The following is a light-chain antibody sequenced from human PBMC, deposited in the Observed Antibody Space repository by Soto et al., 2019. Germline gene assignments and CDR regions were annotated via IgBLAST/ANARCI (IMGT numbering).Light chain of an antibody. CDR3: SSYTRSTTWV. J-gene: IGLJ3*02. Sequence: QSVLTQPASVSGSPGQSITISCTGTSSDVGNYNLVSWYQQRPGKAPKLMVYEVSKRPSGVSNRFSGSKSGNTASLTISGLQAEDEADFYCSSYTRSTTWVFGGGTKLTVL. CDR2: EVS. V-gene: IGLV2-14*02. CDR1: SSDVGNYNL.